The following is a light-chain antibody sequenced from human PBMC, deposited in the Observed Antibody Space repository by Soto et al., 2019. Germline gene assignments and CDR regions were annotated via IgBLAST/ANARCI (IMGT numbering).Light chain of an antibody. V-gene: IGLV3-21*02. CDR1: NIGSKS. CDR3: QVWDSSSDHAV. J-gene: IGLJ2*01. CDR2: DDS. Sequence: SYELTQPPSVSVAPGQTARITCGGNNIGSKSVDWYQQKPGQAPVLVVYDDSDRPSGIPERFSGSNSGNTATLTISRVEAGDEADYYCQVWDSSSDHAVFGGGTKVTVL.